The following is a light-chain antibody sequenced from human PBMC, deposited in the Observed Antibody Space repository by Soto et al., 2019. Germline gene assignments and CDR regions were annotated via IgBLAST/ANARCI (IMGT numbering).Light chain of an antibody. CDR1: SSNIGSNT. CDR2: ANN. Sequence: QSVLTQPPSASGTPGQRITISCSGSSSNIGSNTVNWYQQLPATAPKLLIYANNHRPAGVPDRISASKSGTSASLAISGLQSEDGGDYSCAAWDDSLNGYVFGAGTKVTVL. J-gene: IGLJ1*01. CDR3: AAWDDSLNGYV. V-gene: IGLV1-44*01.